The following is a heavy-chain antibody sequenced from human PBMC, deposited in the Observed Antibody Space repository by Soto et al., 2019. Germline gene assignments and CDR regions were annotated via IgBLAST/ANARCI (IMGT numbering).Heavy chain of an antibody. CDR3: AKGRHARIVGANNWFDP. V-gene: IGHV3-9*01. J-gene: IGHJ5*02. D-gene: IGHD2-21*01. CDR1: GFTFDDFA. Sequence: EVQLVESGGGLVQPGRSLRLSCAASGFTFDDFAMHWVRQAPGEGLEWVSSISWDSGSIGNADSVKGRFTISRDNARNSLYLQMNSLKTEDTAFYYCAKGRHARIVGANNWFDPWGQGTLVTVSS. CDR2: ISWDSGSI.